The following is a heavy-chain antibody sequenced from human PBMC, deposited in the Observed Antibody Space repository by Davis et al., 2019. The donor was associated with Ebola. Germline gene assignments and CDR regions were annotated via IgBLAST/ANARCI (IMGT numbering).Heavy chain of an antibody. CDR1: GYTFTSYG. CDR2: ISAYNGKT. Sequence: ASVKVSCKASGYTFTSYGISWVRQAPGQGLEWMGWISAYNGKTNYAQILQGRVTMTTDTSTSTAYMELRSLRSDDTAVYYCARDRRDYGDYHAYYYGMDVWGQGTTVTVSS. V-gene: IGHV1-18*01. D-gene: IGHD4-17*01. CDR3: ARDRRDYGDYHAYYYGMDV. J-gene: IGHJ6*02.